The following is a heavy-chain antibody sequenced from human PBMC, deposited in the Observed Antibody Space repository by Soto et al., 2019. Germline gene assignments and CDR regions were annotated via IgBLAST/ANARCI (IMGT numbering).Heavy chain of an antibody. CDR1: GGTFSSHS. J-gene: IGHJ4*02. V-gene: IGHV1-69*01. Sequence: VQLMQSGAEVKKPGSSVKVSCKASGGTFSSHSINWVRQAPGQGLEWMGGIITLFGTSNYAQNFQGRVTIPADQSTSTAYTELNSLTSDDTAVYYCAREVGYGDFSAALLDWGQGTLVTVSS. CDR3: AREVGYGDFSAALLD. D-gene: IGHD2-21*02. CDR2: IITLFGTS.